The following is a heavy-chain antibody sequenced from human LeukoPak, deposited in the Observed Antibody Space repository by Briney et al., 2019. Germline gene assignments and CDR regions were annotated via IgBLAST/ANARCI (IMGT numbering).Heavy chain of an antibody. CDR1: GITVSSNY. J-gene: IGHJ3*02. CDR2: FNHSGST. D-gene: IGHD3-22*01. V-gene: IGHV4-34*01. Sequence: GSLRLSCAASGITVSSNYMSWVRQPPGKGLEWIGEFNHSGSTNYNPSLKSRVTISVDTSKNQFSLKLSSVTAADTAVYYCARMYYYDSSGYYSVRAFDIWGQGTMVTVSS. CDR3: ARMYYYDSSGYYSVRAFDI.